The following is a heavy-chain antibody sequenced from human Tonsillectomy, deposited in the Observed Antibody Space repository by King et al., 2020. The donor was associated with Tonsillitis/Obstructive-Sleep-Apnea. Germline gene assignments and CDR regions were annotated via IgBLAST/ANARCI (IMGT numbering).Heavy chain of an antibody. CDR2: INHSGST. V-gene: IGHV4-34*01. D-gene: IGHD3-3*01. CDR1: GGSFSGYY. Sequence: VQLQQWGAGLLKPSEPLSLTCAVYGGSFSGYYWSWIRQPPGKGLEWIGEINHSGSTNYNPSLKSRVTISVDTSKNQFSLKLSSVTAADTAVYYCARGGTIFGVVINPLSNWFDPWGQGTLVTVSS. J-gene: IGHJ5*02. CDR3: ARGGTIFGVVINPLSNWFDP.